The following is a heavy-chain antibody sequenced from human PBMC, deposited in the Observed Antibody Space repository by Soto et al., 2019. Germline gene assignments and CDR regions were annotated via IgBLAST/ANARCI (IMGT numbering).Heavy chain of an antibody. CDR2: ISAYNGNT. V-gene: IGHV1-18*01. Sequence: QVQLVQSGAEVKKPGASVKVSCKASGYTFTSYGISWVRQAPGQGLEWMGWISAYNGNTNYAHKLQGRVTMTTDTSTRTAYMELRSLRADDTAVYYCARDSRGYCSSTSCYDWFDPWGQGTLVTVSS. CDR3: ARDSRGYCSSTSCYDWFDP. J-gene: IGHJ5*02. CDR1: GYTFTSYG. D-gene: IGHD2-2*01.